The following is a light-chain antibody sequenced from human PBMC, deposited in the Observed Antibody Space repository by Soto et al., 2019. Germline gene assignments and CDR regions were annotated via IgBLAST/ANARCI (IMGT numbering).Light chain of an antibody. CDR1: KLGDKY. J-gene: IGLJ1*01. V-gene: IGLV3-1*01. CDR3: SSYTSSITRV. CDR2: QRG. Sequence: SYELTQPPSVSVSPGQTASITCSGAKLGDKYACWYQQKPGQSPVLVIYQRGKRPSGIPDRFSGSNSGNTASLTISGLQADDEADYYCSSYTSSITRVFGTGTKVTVL.